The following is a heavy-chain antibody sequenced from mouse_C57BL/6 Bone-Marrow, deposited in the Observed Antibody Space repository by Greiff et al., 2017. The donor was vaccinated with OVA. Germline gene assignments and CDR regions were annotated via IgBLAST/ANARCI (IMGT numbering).Heavy chain of an antibody. CDR1: GYSFTDYN. D-gene: IGHD1-1*01. Sequence: EVQLQKSGPELVKPGASVKISCKASGYSFTDYNMNWVKQSNGKSLEWIGVINPNYGTTSYNQKFKGKATLTVDQSSSTAYMQLNSLTSEDSAVYDCARGIYYGSREYFDVWGTGTTVTVSS. CDR3: ARGIYYGSREYFDV. V-gene: IGHV1-39*01. CDR2: INPNYGTT. J-gene: IGHJ1*03.